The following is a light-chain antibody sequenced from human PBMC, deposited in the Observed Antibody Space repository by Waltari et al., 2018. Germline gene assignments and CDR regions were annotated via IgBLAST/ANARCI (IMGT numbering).Light chain of an antibody. CDR2: GKS. CDR1: QGISSN. V-gene: IGKV3-15*01. J-gene: IGKJ2*01. CDR3: QQYDIWPYT. Sequence: EIVMTQSPATLSMSPGETATLSCRASQGISSNLAWYQQKPGQAPRLLMYGKSTRASGFPAGFSGSGSGTEFTLTISSLQSEDFATYYCQQYDIWPYTFGQGTK.